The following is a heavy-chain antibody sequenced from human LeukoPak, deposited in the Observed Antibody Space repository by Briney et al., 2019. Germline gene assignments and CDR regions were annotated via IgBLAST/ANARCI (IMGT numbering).Heavy chain of an antibody. V-gene: IGHV3-30*18. CDR3: AKDDATPPAVPIPYDY. CDR1: GFTFSSYG. D-gene: IGHD4-17*01. Sequence: GGSLRLSCAASGFTFSSYGMHWVRQAPGKGLEWVAVISYDGSNKYYADSVKGRFTISRDNSKNTLYLQMNSLRAEDTAVYYCAKDDATPPAVPIPYDYWGQGTLVTVSS. J-gene: IGHJ4*02. CDR2: ISYDGSNK.